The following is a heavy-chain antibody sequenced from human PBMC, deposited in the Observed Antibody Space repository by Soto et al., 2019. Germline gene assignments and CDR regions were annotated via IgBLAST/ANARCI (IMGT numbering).Heavy chain of an antibody. D-gene: IGHD6-6*01. CDR3: ARVPRAARYFDY. J-gene: IGHJ4*02. CDR2: ISSSSSYI. Sequence: PGGSLRLSCAASGFTFSSYSMNWVRQAPGKGLEWVSSISSSSSYIYYADSVKGRFTISRDNAKNSLYLQMNSLRAEDTAVYYCARVPRAARYFDYWGQGTLVTVPQ. V-gene: IGHV3-21*01. CDR1: GFTFSSYS.